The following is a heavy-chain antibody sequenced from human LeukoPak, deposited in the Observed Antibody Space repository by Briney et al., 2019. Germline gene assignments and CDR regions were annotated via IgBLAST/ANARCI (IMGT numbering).Heavy chain of an antibody. D-gene: IGHD2-2*02. Sequence: GGSLRLSCAASGFTSSSYEMNWVRQAPGKRLEWVSYISSSGSTIYYADSVKGRFTISRDNAKNSLYLQMNSLRAEDTAVYYCARTSRYCSSTSCYSPYLDYWGQGTLVTVSS. J-gene: IGHJ4*02. CDR2: ISSSGSTI. CDR3: ARTSRYCSSTSCYSPYLDY. V-gene: IGHV3-48*03. CDR1: GFTSSSYE.